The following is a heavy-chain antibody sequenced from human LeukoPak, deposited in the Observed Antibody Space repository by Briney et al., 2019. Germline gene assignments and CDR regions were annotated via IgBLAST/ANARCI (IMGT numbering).Heavy chain of an antibody. V-gene: IGHV3-7*05. D-gene: IGHD3-16*02. CDR2: IKQDESEK. J-gene: IGHJ4*02. CDR1: GFTFSSYW. Sequence: GGSLRLSCAASGFTFSSYWMSWVRQAPGKGLEWVANIKQDESEKYYVDSLKGRITISRDNVKNLLYLQMNSLRAEDTAVYYCARYDVWGSFRFLHYWGQGTLVTVSS. CDR3: ARYDVWGSFRFLHY.